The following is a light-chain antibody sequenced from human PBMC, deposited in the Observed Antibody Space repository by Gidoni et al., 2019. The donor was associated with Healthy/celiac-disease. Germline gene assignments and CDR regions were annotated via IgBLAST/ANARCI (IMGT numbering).Light chain of an antibody. CDR2: GAS. V-gene: IGKV3-20*01. J-gene: IGKJ2*01. Sequence: IALTPTPRTLSLSPGERATPSFSASQSVSSSSLAWYQQKPGKAPRLLIYGASSRATGIPPRFSGSGSGTDFTLTISRLEPEDFAVYYCQQYGSSPGTFGQGTKLEIK. CDR1: QSVSSSS. CDR3: QQYGSSPGT.